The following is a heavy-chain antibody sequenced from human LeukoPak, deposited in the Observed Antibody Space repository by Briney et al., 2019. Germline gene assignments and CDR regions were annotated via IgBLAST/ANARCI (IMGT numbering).Heavy chain of an antibody. CDR3: TSDLPLGSREIDH. Sequence: GGSLRLSCAASGFTVTNVWMSWVRQAPGKGLEWVGRIKSKTDGGTTDYPAPVKDKFFISRDDSKNTLYLQMNNLKTEDTAVYYCTSDLPLGSREIDHWGQGTQVSVSS. CDR1: GFTVTNVW. D-gene: IGHD6-13*01. V-gene: IGHV3-15*01. J-gene: IGHJ4*02. CDR2: IKSKTDGGTT.